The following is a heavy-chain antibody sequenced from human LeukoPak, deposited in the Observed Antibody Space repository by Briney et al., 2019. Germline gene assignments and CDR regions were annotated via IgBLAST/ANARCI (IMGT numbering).Heavy chain of an antibody. J-gene: IGHJ4*02. CDR2: IYYSGST. CDR3: VRLGGVVFYYFDY. D-gene: IGHD2-15*01. Sequence: PSETLSLTCTVSGGSISSSSYYWGWIRQPPGKGLEWIGSIYYSGSTYCNPSLKSRVTISVDTSKNQFSLKLSSVTAADTAVYYCVRLGGVVFYYFDYWGQGTLVTVSS. V-gene: IGHV4-39*01. CDR1: GGSISSSSYY.